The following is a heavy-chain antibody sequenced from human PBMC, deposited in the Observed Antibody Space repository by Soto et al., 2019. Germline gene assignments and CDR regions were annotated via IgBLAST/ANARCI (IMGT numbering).Heavy chain of an antibody. CDR2: ISGSGGST. CDR3: AKDGGRHWALVTGYYFDY. V-gene: IGHV3-23*01. Sequence: GGSLRLSCAASGFTFSSYAMSWVRQAPGKGLEWVSAISGSGGSTYYADSVKGRFTISRDNSKNTLYLQMNSLRAEDTAVYYCAKDGGRHWALVTGYYFDYWGQGTLVTVSS. J-gene: IGHJ4*02. CDR1: GFTFSSYA. D-gene: IGHD3-9*01.